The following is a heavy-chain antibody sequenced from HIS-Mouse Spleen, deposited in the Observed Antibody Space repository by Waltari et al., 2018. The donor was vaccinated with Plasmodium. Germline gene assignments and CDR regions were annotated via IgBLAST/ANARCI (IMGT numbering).Heavy chain of an antibody. CDR1: GFTFSSYW. V-gene: IGHV3-7*01. CDR2: IKQDGSEK. Sequence: EVQLVESGGGLVQPGGSLRRPCAAPGFTFSSYWMSWVRQAPGKGLEWVANIKQDGSEKYYVDSVKGRFTISRDNAKNSLYLQMNSLRAEDTAVYYCASSWYWYFDLWGRGTLVTVSS. J-gene: IGHJ2*01. CDR3: ASSWYWYFDL. D-gene: IGHD6-13*01.